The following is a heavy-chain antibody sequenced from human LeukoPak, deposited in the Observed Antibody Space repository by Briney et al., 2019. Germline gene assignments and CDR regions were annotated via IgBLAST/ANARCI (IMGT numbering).Heavy chain of an antibody. CDR1: GFTFSDYY. V-gene: IGHV3-11*01. CDR3: ARDLPYGDYVDY. Sequence: GGSLRLSCAASGFTFSDYYMSWIRQAPGKGLEWVSYISSSGSTIYYAGSVKGRFTISRDNAKNSLYLQMNSLRAEDTAVYYCARDLPYGDYVDYWGQGTLVTVSS. D-gene: IGHD4-17*01. CDR2: ISSSGSTI. J-gene: IGHJ4*02.